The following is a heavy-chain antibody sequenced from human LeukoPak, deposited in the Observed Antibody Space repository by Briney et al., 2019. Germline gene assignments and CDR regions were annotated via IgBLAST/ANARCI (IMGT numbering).Heavy chain of an antibody. CDR2: IYYSGST. CDR3: ARGLRVAARPDYFDY. Sequence: PSETLSLTCGVSGYSITSGYYWAWIRQPPGKGLEWIGNIYYSGSTYYNPSLKSRVTISVDTSKNQFSLKLSSMTAADTAVYYCARGLRVAARPDYFDYWGQGTLVTVSS. V-gene: IGHV4-38-2*01. D-gene: IGHD6-6*01. CDR1: GYSITSGYY. J-gene: IGHJ4*02.